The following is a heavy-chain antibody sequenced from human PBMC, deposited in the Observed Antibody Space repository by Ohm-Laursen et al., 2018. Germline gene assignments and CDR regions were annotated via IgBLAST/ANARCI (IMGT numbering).Heavy chain of an antibody. Sequence: GASVKVSCKASGGTFSSYAITWVRQAPGQGLEWMGGIIPMFGTANYAQKFQGRVTITADESTSIVYMELSSLRSGDTAVYYCARGVDGYNFEVRYWGQGTLVTVSS. CDR2: IIPMFGTA. J-gene: IGHJ4*02. V-gene: IGHV1-69*13. CDR3: ARGVDGYNFEVRY. CDR1: GGTFSSYA. D-gene: IGHD5-24*01.